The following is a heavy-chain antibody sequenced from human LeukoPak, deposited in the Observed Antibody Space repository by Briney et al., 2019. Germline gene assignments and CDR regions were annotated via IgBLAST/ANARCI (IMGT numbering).Heavy chain of an antibody. CDR1: GFIFTDYS. CDR3: ARESYRGSSAKGFDY. J-gene: IGHJ4*02. Sequence: GGSLRLSCAASGFIFTDYSINWVRQAPGKGLEWISYIDKTSSNIYYADSVKGRFTISRDNAKNSLYLQMNSLRAEDTAVYYCARESYRGSSAKGFDYWGQGTLVTVSS. D-gene: IGHD3-10*01. CDR2: IDKTSSNI. V-gene: IGHV3-48*01.